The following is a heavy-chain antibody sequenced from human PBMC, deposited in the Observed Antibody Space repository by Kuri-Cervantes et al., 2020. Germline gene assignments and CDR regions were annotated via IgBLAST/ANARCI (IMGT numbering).Heavy chain of an antibody. D-gene: IGHD1-26*01. CDR2: IYYSGST. J-gene: IGHJ6*02. CDR1: GGSVSRGSYY. Sequence: SETLSLTCTVSGGSVSRGSYYWSWIRQPPGKGLESIGYIYYSGSTNYNPSLKSRVTIAVDTSKNQLSLRLSSVTAADTAVYYCARIPNYSYGMDVWGQGTTVTVSS. V-gene: IGHV4-61*01. CDR3: ARIPNYSYGMDV.